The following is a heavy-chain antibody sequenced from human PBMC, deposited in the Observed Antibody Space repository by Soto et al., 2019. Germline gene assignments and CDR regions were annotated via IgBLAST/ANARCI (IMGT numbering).Heavy chain of an antibody. CDR2: MQHTGNT. J-gene: IGHJ5*02. CDR1: GASIRSYH. D-gene: IGHD3-10*01. Sequence: QVQLQESGPGLVKPSETLSLTCAVSGASIRSYHWSWIRQPAGKGLEWIGRMQHTGNTNYNPSLNSRVTMSVDTYKNQISLKMTSVTAADTAVYFCAKDVSSGRWVDPWGQGILVIVSS. V-gene: IGHV4-4*07. CDR3: AKDVSSGRWVDP.